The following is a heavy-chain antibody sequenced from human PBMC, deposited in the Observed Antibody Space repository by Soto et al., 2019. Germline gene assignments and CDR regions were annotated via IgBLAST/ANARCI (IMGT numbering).Heavy chain of an antibody. J-gene: IGHJ4*02. V-gene: IGHV3-23*01. D-gene: IGHD3-3*01. Sequence: PGGSLRLSCAASGFTFSSYAMSWVRQAPGKGLEWVSSISGSGGTTYHADSVKGRFTISRDNSKNTLYLQMNSLRAEDTALYHCVKDSPYGNYEAVHWGQGTLVTVSS. CDR2: ISGSGGTT. CDR1: GFTFSSYA. CDR3: VKDSPYGNYEAVH.